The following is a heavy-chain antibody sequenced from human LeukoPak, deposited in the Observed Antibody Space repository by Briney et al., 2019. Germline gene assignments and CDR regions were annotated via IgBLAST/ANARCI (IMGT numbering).Heavy chain of an antibody. Sequence: SETLSLTCTVSGGSISSSSYYWSWIRQPPGKGLEWIGYIYYSGSTNYNPSLKSRVTISVDTSKNQFSLKLSSVTAADTAVYYCARDRMVRGVITSYMDVWGKGTTVTVSS. V-gene: IGHV4-61*01. CDR3: ARDRMVRGVITSYMDV. CDR2: IYYSGST. D-gene: IGHD3-10*01. CDR1: GGSISSSSYY. J-gene: IGHJ6*03.